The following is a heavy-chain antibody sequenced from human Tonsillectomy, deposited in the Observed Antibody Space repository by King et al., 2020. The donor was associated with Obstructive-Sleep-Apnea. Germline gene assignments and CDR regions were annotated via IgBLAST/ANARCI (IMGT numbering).Heavy chain of an antibody. CDR1: GFAVSTNF. CDR2: IYSDGNT. V-gene: IGHV3-66*01. CDR3: ARGGGGSYGN. D-gene: IGHD1-26*01. Sequence: VQLVESGGGLVQPGGSLRLSCAASGFAVSTNFMTWVRQAPGKGLEWVSIIYSDGNTYYADSVKGRFTIARDNSKNTLFLQMNSPRAEDTAVYYCARGGGGSYGNWGKGTLVTVSS. J-gene: IGHJ4*02.